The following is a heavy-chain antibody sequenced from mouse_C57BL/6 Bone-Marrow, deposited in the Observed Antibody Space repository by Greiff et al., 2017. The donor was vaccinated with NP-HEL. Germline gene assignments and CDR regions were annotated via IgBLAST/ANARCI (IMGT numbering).Heavy chain of an antibody. CDR1: FSTFTYSD. Sequence: SVAELVRPVSSVPLSFPSSFSTFTYSDLPFVQPTPLPGLEWIGAIDPETGGTAYNQKFKGKAILTADKSSSTAYMELRSLTSEDSAVYYCLGLTGTKAYWGQGTLVTVSA. V-gene: IGHV1-15*01. D-gene: IGHD4-1*01. J-gene: IGHJ3*01. CDR2: IDPETGGT. CDR3: LGLTGTKAY.